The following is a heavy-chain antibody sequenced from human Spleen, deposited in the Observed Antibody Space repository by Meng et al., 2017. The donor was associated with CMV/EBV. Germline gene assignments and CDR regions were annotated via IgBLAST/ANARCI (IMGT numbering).Heavy chain of an antibody. CDR1: GFTFSSQA. V-gene: IGHV3-30-3*01. CDR2: ISYDGTNR. CDR3: ARDGLDHKSIVVIMDV. Sequence: GGSLRLSCAASGFTFSSQAMHWVRQAPGKGLEWVAFISYDGTNRNYADSVKGRFTNSRDNAKNSVYLQMNSLRAEDTAVYYCARDGLDHKSIVVIMDVWGQGTTVTVSS. D-gene: IGHD2-15*01. J-gene: IGHJ6*02.